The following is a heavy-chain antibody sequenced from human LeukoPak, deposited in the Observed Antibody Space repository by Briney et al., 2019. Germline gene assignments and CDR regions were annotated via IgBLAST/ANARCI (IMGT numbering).Heavy chain of an antibody. CDR1: GYTFTGYY. D-gene: IGHD3-10*01. J-gene: IGHJ4*02. CDR3: ARDSALLSYGSGSYYNFDY. CDR2: INPNSGGT. Sequence: ASVKVSCKASGYTFTGYYMHWVRQAPGQGLEWMGWINPNSGGTNYAQKFQGRVTMTRDTSISTAYMELSRLRSDDTAAYYCARDSALLSYGSGSYYNFDYWGQGTLVTVSS. V-gene: IGHV1-2*02.